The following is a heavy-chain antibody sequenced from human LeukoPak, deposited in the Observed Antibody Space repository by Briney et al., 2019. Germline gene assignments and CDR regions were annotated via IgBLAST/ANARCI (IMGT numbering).Heavy chain of an antibody. D-gene: IGHD3-22*01. V-gene: IGHV3-43*01. CDR2: ISWDGGST. J-gene: IGHJ4*02. CDR1: GFTFDDYT. CDR3: AKDMGRYDSSGYYPD. Sequence: PGGSLSLSCAASGFTFDDYTMHWVRQAPGKGLEWVSLISWDGGSTYYADSVKGRFAISRDNSKNSLYLQMNSLRTEDTALYYCAKDMGRYDSSGYYPDWGQGTLVTVSS.